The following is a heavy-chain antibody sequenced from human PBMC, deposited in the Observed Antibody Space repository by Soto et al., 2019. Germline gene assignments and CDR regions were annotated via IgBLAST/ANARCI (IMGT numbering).Heavy chain of an antibody. D-gene: IGHD2-15*01. CDR2: IIPIFGTA. J-gene: IGHJ6*02. V-gene: IGHV1-69*01. CDR1: GGTFSSYA. Sequence: QVQLVQSGAEVKKPGSSVKVSCKASGGTFSSYAISWVRQAPGQGLEWMGGIIPIFGTANYAQKFQGRVTITADESTSTAYMELSSLRSEDTAVYYCARDRYCSGGSCYSTRYYYDGMDVWGQGTTVTVSS. CDR3: ARDRYCSGGSCYSTRYYYDGMDV.